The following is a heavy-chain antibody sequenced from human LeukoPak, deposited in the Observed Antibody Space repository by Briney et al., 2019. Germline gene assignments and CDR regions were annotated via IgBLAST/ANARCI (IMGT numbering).Heavy chain of an antibody. V-gene: IGHV3-64*02. D-gene: IGHD5-12*01. Sequence: PGGSLRLSCAASGFTFSSYAMHWVRQAPGKGLEYVSAISSNGGSTHYADSVKDRFTISRDNSKNTLYLQMGSLRAEDMAVYYCARVGGYSNSPADYWGQGTLVTVSS. CDR2: ISSNGGST. J-gene: IGHJ4*02. CDR3: ARVGGYSNSPADY. CDR1: GFTFSSYA.